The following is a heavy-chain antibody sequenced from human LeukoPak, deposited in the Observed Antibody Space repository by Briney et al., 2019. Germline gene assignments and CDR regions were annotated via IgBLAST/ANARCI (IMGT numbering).Heavy chain of an antibody. D-gene: IGHD7-27*01. CDR2: INWNGGST. CDR3: ARKKLGIVDY. Sequence: PGGSLRLSXAASGFTFDDYGMSWVRQAPGKGLEWVSGINWNGGSTGYADSVKGRFTISRDNAKNSLYLQMSSLRAEDTALYYCARKKLGIVDYWGQGTLVTVSS. CDR1: GFTFDDYG. J-gene: IGHJ4*02. V-gene: IGHV3-20*04.